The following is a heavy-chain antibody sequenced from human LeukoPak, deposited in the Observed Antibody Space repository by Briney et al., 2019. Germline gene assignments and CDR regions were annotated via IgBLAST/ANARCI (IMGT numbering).Heavy chain of an antibody. CDR1: GGSISSGGYY. Sequence: SETLSLTCTVSGGSISSGGYYWSWIRQPPGKGLEWIGYIYHSGSTYYNPSLKSRVTISVDRSKNQFSLKLSSVTAADTAVYYCARDSHTIFGVVKQGWFDPWGQGTLVTVSS. D-gene: IGHD3-3*01. CDR2: IYHSGST. J-gene: IGHJ5*02. V-gene: IGHV4-30-2*01. CDR3: ARDSHTIFGVVKQGWFDP.